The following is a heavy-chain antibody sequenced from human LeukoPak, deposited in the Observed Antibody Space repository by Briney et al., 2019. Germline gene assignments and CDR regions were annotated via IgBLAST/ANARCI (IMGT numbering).Heavy chain of an antibody. CDR2: FDPEDGET. CDR3: ATWSDSSGWPMFDY. V-gene: IGHV1-24*01. D-gene: IGHD6-19*01. CDR1: GYTLTGVS. Sequence: GASVKVSCKVSGYTLTGVSMHWVRQAPGKGLEWMGGFDPEDGETIYAQKFQGRVTMTEDTSTDTAYMELSSLRSEDTAVYYCATWSDSSGWPMFDYWGQGTLVTVSP. J-gene: IGHJ4*02.